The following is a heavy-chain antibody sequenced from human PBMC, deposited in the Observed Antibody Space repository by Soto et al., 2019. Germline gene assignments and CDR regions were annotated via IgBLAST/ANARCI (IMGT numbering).Heavy chain of an antibody. V-gene: IGHV4-59*01. CDR1: GGSISSYY. CDR3: ARKGAYYDILTGLGPAFDI. D-gene: IGHD3-9*01. J-gene: IGHJ3*02. Sequence: SETLSLTCTVSGGSISSYYWSWIRQPPGKGLEWIGYIYYSGSTNYNPSLKSRVTISVDTSKNQFSLKLSSVTAADTAVYYCARKGAYYDILTGLGPAFDIWGQGTMVT. CDR2: IYYSGST.